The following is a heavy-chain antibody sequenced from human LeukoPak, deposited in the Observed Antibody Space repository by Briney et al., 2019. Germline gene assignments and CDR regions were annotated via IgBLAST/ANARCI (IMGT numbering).Heavy chain of an antibody. D-gene: IGHD6-13*01. Sequence: PGGSLRLSCAASGFTFSSYAMHWVRQAPGKGLEWVAVISYDGSNKYYADSVKGRFTISRDNSKNTLYLQMNSLRAEDTAVYYCAREHSSWYCSLDYWGQGTLVTVSS. CDR1: GFTFSSYA. CDR3: AREHSSWYCSLDY. V-gene: IGHV3-30-3*01. J-gene: IGHJ4*02. CDR2: ISYDGSNK.